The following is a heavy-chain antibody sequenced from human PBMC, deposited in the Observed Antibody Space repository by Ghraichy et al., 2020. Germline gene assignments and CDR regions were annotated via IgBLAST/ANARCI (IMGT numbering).Heavy chain of an antibody. V-gene: IGHV4-59*01. CDR3: ARVDTDNYYYGMDV. Sequence: SETLSLTCTVSGGSISSYYWSWIRQPPGKGLEWIGYIYYSGSTNYNPSLKSRVTISVDTSKNQFSLKLSSVTAADTAVYYCARVDTDNYYYGMDVWGQGTTVTVSS. CDR1: GGSISSYY. CDR2: IYYSGST. J-gene: IGHJ6*02. D-gene: IGHD5-18*01.